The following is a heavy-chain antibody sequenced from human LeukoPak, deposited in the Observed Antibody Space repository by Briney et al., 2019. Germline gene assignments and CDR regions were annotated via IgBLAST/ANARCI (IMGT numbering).Heavy chain of an antibody. CDR1: GFTFSSYS. CDR3: ARSPTFLIRPVGAPPENYYYYMDV. V-gene: IGHV3-21*01. J-gene: IGHJ6*03. D-gene: IGHD1-26*01. CDR2: ISSSSSYI. Sequence: GGSLRLSCAASGFTFSSYSMNWVRQAPGKGLEWVSSISSSSSYIYYADSVKGRFAISRDNAKNSLYLQMNSLRAEDTAVYYCARSPTFLIRPVGAPPENYYYYMDVWGKGTTVTVSS.